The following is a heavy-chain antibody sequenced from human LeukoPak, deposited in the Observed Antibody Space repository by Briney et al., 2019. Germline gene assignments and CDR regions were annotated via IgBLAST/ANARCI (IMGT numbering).Heavy chain of an antibody. V-gene: IGHV1-8*01. CDR3: ARRLRTSGWVY. CDR1: GYTFTSYD. D-gene: IGHD6-19*01. CDR2: MNPNSGDT. J-gene: IGHJ4*02. Sequence: ASVKVSCKASGYTFTSYDINWVRQATGQGLEWMGWMNPNSGDTGYAQKFQGRVTMTRNTSISTAYMELSSLRSEDTAIYYCARRLRTSGWVYWGQGTLVTVSS.